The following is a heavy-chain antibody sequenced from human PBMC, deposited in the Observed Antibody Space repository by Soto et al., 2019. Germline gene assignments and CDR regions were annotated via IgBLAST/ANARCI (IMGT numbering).Heavy chain of an antibody. CDR3: AKSPLGYCSGGSCYPPHYFDY. V-gene: IGHV3-23*01. CDR2: VGGSGDST. J-gene: IGHJ4*02. Sequence: EVQLWDSGGGLVQPGGSLRLSCAASGFTFSNYAMSWDRQAPGKGLEWVSSVGGSGDSTYYADSVKGRFTISRDNSKDTLYLQMNSLRAEDTAVYYCAKSPLGYCSGGSCYPPHYFDYWGQGTLVTVSS. D-gene: IGHD2-15*01. CDR1: GFTFSNYA.